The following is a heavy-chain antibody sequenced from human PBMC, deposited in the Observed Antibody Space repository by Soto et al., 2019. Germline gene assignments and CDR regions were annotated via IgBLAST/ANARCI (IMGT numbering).Heavy chain of an antibody. CDR1: GGTCSSYA. V-gene: IGHV1-69*13. Sequence: SLKVSCKASGGTCSSYAISWVLQAPGQGLEWMGGIIPIFGTANYAQKFQGRVTITADESTSTAYMELSSLRSEDTAVYYCARDHGGANWFDPWGQGTLVTVSS. J-gene: IGHJ5*02. CDR3: ARDHGGANWFDP. D-gene: IGHD3-16*01. CDR2: IIPIFGTA.